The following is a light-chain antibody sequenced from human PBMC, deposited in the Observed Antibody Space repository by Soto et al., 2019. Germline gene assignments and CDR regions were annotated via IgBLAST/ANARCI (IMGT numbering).Light chain of an antibody. CDR2: KAS. V-gene: IGKV1-5*03. CDR3: QQYSNYYT. CDR1: QRISNW. J-gene: IGKJ2*01. Sequence: DIQMSQSPSTLSASVGDRVTMTCRASQRISNWLAWYQQKPGKAPKLLIYKASTLQSGVPSRFSGSGSGTEFTLTISSLQPDDFATYYCQQYSNYYTFGQGTNLEI.